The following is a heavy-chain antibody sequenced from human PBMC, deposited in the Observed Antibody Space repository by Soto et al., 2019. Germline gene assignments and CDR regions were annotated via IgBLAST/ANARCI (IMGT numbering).Heavy chain of an antibody. Sequence: GASVKVSCKASGYTFTGYYMHWVRQAPGQGLEWMGWINPNSGGTNYAQKFQGWVTMTRDTSISTAYMELSRLRSDDTAVYYCARVRVAGTKDVWRSVDYWGQGTLVTVSS. J-gene: IGHJ4*02. CDR3: ARVRVAGTKDVWRSVDY. D-gene: IGHD6-19*01. V-gene: IGHV1-2*04. CDR2: INPNSGGT. CDR1: GYTFTGYY.